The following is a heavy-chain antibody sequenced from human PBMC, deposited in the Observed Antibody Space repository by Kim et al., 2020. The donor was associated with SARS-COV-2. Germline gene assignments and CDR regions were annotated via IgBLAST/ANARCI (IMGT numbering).Heavy chain of an antibody. Sequence: ASVKVSCKASGYTFTSYHINWVRQAAGQGLEWMGWMDPVSGNTGYAQKVQGRVTMTRDTSISTAYMELSSLRYEDTAVYFCVKTIGWGSQDLIFDLWGRGTLITVSS. J-gene: IGHJ2*01. CDR3: VKTIGWGSQDLIFDL. CDR1: GYTFTSYH. CDR2: MDPVSGNT. D-gene: IGHD7-27*01. V-gene: IGHV1-8*01.